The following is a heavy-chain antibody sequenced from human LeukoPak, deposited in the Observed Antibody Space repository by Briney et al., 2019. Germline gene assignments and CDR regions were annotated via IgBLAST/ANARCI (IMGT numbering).Heavy chain of an antibody. V-gene: IGHV4-39*07. CDR1: GGSISSSSYY. Sequence: SETLSLTCTVSGGSISSSSYYWGWIRQPPGKGLEWIGSIYYSGSTYYNPSLKSRVTISVDTSKNQFSLKLSSVTAADMAVYYCARDSRPPGSGSSRIDYWGQGTLVTVSS. J-gene: IGHJ4*02. CDR3: ARDSRPPGSGSSRIDY. CDR2: IYYSGST. D-gene: IGHD3-10*01.